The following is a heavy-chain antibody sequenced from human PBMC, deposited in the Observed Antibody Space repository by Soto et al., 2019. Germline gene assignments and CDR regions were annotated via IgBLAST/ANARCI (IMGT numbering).Heavy chain of an antibody. D-gene: IGHD1-26*01. CDR2: ISKSSVTT. CDR3: APRKLGRLKIAAFEI. Sequence: EVQLVESGGGLVQPGGSLRLSCTASGFSFSTSEMNWVRQAPGKGLEWISYISKSSVTTHYADSGKGRFTISRDNANNALFLEMKSLRLEERPLYYCAPRKLGRLKIAAFEIWGQGTMSTVA. V-gene: IGHV3-48*03. CDR1: GFSFSTSE. J-gene: IGHJ3*02.